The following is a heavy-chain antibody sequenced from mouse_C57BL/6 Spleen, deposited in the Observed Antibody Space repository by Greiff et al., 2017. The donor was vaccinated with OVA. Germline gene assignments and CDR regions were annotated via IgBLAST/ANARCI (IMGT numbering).Heavy chain of an antibody. CDR3: ARPLWDALFDY. J-gene: IGHJ2*01. D-gene: IGHD4-1*01. Sequence: EVQLQQSGGGLVKPGGSLKLSCAASGFTFSDYGMHWVRQAPEKGLEWVAYISSGSSTIYYADTVKGRFTISRDNAKNTLFLQMTSLRSEDTAMYYCARPLWDALFDYWGQGTTLTVSS. CDR2: ISSGSSTI. V-gene: IGHV5-17*01. CDR1: GFTFSDYG.